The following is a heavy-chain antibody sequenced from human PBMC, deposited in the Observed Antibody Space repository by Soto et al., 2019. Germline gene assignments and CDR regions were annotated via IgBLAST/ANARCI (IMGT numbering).Heavy chain of an antibody. J-gene: IGHJ3*02. Sequence: EVQLVESGGGLVQPGGSLRLSCAASGFTFSSYSMNWVRQAPGKGLEWVSYISSSSSTIYYADSVKCRFTISRDNAKNSLYLQMNSLRAEDTAVYYCASELYDFWSGYYESAFDIWGQGTMVTVSS. CDR3: ASELYDFWSGYYESAFDI. D-gene: IGHD3-3*01. V-gene: IGHV3-48*01. CDR1: GFTFSSYS. CDR2: ISSSSSTI.